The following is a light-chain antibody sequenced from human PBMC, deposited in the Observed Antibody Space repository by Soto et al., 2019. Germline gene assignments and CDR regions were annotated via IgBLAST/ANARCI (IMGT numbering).Light chain of an antibody. CDR2: GAS. CDR3: QQYGRSPRT. V-gene: IGKV3-20*01. Sequence: EIVLTQSPGTLSLSPGERATLSYRASQSVSSSYLAWYQQKPGQAPRLLIYGASSRATGIPDRFSGSGSGTDFTLTISRLEPEDFAVYYCQQYGRSPRTFGQGTKLEIK. CDR1: QSVSSSY. J-gene: IGKJ2*01.